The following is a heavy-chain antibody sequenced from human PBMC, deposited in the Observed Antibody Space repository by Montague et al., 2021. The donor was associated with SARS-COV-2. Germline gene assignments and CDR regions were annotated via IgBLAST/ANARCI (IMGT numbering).Heavy chain of an antibody. CDR3: ARDFRITIFGVIIHNWFDP. J-gene: IGHJ5*02. D-gene: IGHD3-3*01. Sequence: SVKVSCKASGYTFTSYDINWVRQATGQGLEWMGWMNPNSGNTGYAQKFRGRVTMTRDTSITTAYMELSSLRSEDTAVYYCARDFRITIFGVIIHNWFDPWGQGTLVTVSS. V-gene: IGHV1-8*01. CDR1: GYTFTSYD. CDR2: MNPNSGNT.